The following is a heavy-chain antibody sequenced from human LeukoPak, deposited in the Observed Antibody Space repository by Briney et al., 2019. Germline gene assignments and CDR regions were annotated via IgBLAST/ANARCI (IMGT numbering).Heavy chain of an antibody. CDR3: AKDFLVTVETPMDV. D-gene: IGHD4-23*01. J-gene: IGHJ6*02. V-gene: IGHV3-30*18. CDR1: GFTFSSYG. Sequence: AGGSLRLSCAASGFTFSSYGMHWVRQTPGKGLEWVAVISYDGTNKYYADSVKGRFTVSRDNSKNTLYLQMNSLRAEEPAVYYCAKDFLVTVETPMDVWGQGTTVTVSS. CDR2: ISYDGTNK.